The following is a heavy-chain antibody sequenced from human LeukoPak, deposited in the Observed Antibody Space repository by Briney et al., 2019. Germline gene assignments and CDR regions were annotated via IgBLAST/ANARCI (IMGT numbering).Heavy chain of an antibody. V-gene: IGHV1-69*06. CDR1: GGTFSSYA. CDR2: VIPIFGTS. Sequence: SVKVSCKASGGTFSSYAISWVRQAPGQGLEWVGGVIPIFGTSNYAPKFQVRVTITADRSTSTAYMEVRSLRSEDTAVYYCARDLLRFLEWDDAFDIWGQGTMVTVSS. D-gene: IGHD3-3*01. CDR3: ARDLLRFLEWDDAFDI. J-gene: IGHJ3*02.